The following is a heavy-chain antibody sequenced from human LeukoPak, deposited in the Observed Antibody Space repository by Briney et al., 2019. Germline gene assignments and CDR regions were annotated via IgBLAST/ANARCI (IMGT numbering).Heavy chain of an antibody. D-gene: IGHD6-19*01. CDR3: AREIAVTGTLRFDP. Sequence: SETLSLTCIVSGDSMSGYYWSWIRQPPGKGLEWIAYIHYSGSTHYSPSLKSRVTISIDTSKNQFSLKLSSVTATDTAVYYCAREIAVTGTLRFDPWGQGTLVTVSS. J-gene: IGHJ5*02. CDR2: IHYSGST. CDR1: GDSMSGYY. V-gene: IGHV4-59*12.